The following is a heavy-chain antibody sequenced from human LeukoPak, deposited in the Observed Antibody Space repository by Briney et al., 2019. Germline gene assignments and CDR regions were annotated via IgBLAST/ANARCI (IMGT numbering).Heavy chain of an antibody. CDR2: IKNDGSET. J-gene: IGHJ4*02. V-gene: IGHV3-7*03. CDR3: VKNDGWFHLAQ. D-gene: IGHD6-19*01. CDR1: GFNFRDHW. Sequence: GGSLRLSCAVSGFNFRDHWMDWVRQAPGKGLQWVGHIKNDGSETYYLDSLKGRFSISRDNANNALYLQMNSLRVEDTAVYYCVKNDGWFHLAQWGQGTLVTVSS.